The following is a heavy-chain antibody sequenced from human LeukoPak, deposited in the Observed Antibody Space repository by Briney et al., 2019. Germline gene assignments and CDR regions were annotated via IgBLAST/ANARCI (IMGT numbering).Heavy chain of an antibody. Sequence: GGSLRLSCAASGFTFSSYGMHWVRQAPGKGLEWVAVIWYDGSNKYYADSVKGRFTISRDNSKNTLYLQMNSLRTEDTAVYYCAREGYDSSGYSFDYWGQGTLVTVSS. D-gene: IGHD3-22*01. CDR2: IWYDGSNK. J-gene: IGHJ4*02. CDR3: AREGYDSSGYSFDY. V-gene: IGHV3-33*08. CDR1: GFTFSSYG.